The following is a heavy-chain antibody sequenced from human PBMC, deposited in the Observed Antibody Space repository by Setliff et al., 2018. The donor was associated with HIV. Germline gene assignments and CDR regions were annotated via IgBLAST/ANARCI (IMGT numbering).Heavy chain of an antibody. V-gene: IGHV4-31*03. CDR1: GGSISSGGYY. J-gene: IGHJ6*02. CDR2: IYYSGST. D-gene: IGHD2-8*01. CDR3: ASGFVLRPFFRGGMDV. Sequence: SETLSLTCTVSGGSISSGGYYWSWIRQQPGKGLEWIGYIYYSGSTYYNPSLESRVTISVDTSKNHFSLKLSSVTAADTAVYYCASGFVLRPFFRGGMDVWGQGTTVTVSS.